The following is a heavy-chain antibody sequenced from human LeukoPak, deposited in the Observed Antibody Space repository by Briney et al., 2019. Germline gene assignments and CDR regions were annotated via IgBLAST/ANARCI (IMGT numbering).Heavy chain of an antibody. Sequence: SSVKVSCKASGYTFTSYYMHWVRQPPGQGLEWMGIINPSGGSTSYAQKFQGRVTMTRDTSTSTVYMELSSLRSEDTAVYYCARVPRYDSSGYFFDYWGQGTLVTVSS. J-gene: IGHJ4*02. V-gene: IGHV1-46*01. CDR2: INPSGGST. CDR1: GYTFTSYY. D-gene: IGHD3-22*01. CDR3: ARVPRYDSSGYFFDY.